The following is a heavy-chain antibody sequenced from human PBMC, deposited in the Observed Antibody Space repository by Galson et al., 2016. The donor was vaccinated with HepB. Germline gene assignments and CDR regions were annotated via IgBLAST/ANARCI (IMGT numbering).Heavy chain of an antibody. Sequence: TLSLTCTVSGDSIGSNSYYWGWIRQPPGKGLEWIGSIYSSGSTYYNPSLKSRVTISVDTSKNQVSLRLNSVTAADTAVYYCARVSAGVRGWFEPWGQGTMVTVSS. CDR1: GDSIGSNSYY. CDR2: IYSSGST. D-gene: IGHD3-10*01. V-gene: IGHV4-39*07. J-gene: IGHJ5*01. CDR3: ARVSAGVRGWFEP.